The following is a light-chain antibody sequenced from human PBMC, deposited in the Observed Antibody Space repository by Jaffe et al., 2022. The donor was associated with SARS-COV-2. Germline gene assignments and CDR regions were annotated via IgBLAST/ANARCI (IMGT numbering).Light chain of an antibody. CDR3: QQRSNWPPLT. CDR2: DAS. J-gene: IGKJ4*01. Sequence: EIVLTQSPATLSLSPGERATLSCRASQSVRSYLTWYQQKPGQAPRLLISDASNRATGIPARFSGSGSGTDFTLTISSLEPEDFAVYYCQQRSNWPPLTFGGGTKVEIK. V-gene: IGKV3-11*01. CDR1: QSVRSY.